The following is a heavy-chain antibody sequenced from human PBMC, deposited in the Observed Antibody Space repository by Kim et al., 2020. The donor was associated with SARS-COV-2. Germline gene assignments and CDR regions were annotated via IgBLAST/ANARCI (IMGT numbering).Heavy chain of an antibody. Sequence: ASVKVSCKASGYTFTSYYMHWVRQAPGQGLEWMGIINPSGGSTSYAQKFQGRVTMTRDTSTSTVYMELSSLRSEDTAVYYCARDIPRSRPGGAFDYWGQGALVTVSS. J-gene: IGHJ4*02. CDR1: GYTFTSYY. CDR3: ARDIPRSRPGGAFDY. D-gene: IGHD3-10*01. V-gene: IGHV1-46*01. CDR2: INPSGGST.